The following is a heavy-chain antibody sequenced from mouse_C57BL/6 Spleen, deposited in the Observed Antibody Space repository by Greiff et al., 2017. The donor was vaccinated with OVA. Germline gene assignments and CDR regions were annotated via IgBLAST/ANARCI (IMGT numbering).Heavy chain of an antibody. V-gene: IGHV1-82*01. J-gene: IGHJ2*01. CDR1: GYAFSSSW. CDR2: IYPGDGDT. Sequence: VQLQQSGPELVKPGASVKISCNASGYAFSSSWMNWVKQRPGKGLEWIGRIYPGDGDTNYNGKFKGKATLTADKSSSTAYMQLSSLTSEDSAVYFCASRNYYFDYWGQGTTLTVSS. CDR3: ASRNYYFDY.